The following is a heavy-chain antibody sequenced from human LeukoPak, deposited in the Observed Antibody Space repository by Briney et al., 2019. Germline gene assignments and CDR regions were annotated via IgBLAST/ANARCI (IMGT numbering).Heavy chain of an antibody. CDR3: AKGSDSSGYYYPDY. J-gene: IGHJ4*02. V-gene: IGHV3-21*04. Sequence: GGSLRLSCAASGFTFSSYSMNWVRQAPGKGLEWVSSISSSSSYIYYADSVKGRFTISRDNAKNSLYLQMNSLRAEDMALYYCAKGSDSSGYYYPDYWGQGTLVTVSS. CDR2: ISSSSSYI. D-gene: IGHD3-22*01. CDR1: GFTFSSYS.